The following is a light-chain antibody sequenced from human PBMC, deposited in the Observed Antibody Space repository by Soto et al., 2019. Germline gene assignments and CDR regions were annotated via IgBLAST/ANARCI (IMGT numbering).Light chain of an antibody. CDR1: QSISSY. J-gene: IGKJ5*01. V-gene: IGKV1-39*01. CDR3: QQSYSTPIT. Sequence: DIQMTQSPSSLSASVGDRVTITCRASQSISSYLNWYQQKPGKAPKLLMYAASSLQSGVPSRFSGSGSGTDFILTISSLQPKDFATYYCQQSYSTPITFGQGTRLEIK. CDR2: AAS.